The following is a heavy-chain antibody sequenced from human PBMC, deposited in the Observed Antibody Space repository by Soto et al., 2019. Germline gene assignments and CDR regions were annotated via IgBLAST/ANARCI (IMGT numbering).Heavy chain of an antibody. J-gene: IGHJ4*02. CDR3: ARGRYGDY. CDR2: ISAHNGNT. D-gene: IGHD1-1*01. Sequence: QVHLVQSGAEVKKPGASVKVSCEGSGYGFTTYGITWVRQAPGQGLEWMAWISAHNGNTNYAQKVRGRVTVTRDTSTSTAYMELRSLRYDDTAVYYCARGRYGDYWGQGALVTVSS. V-gene: IGHV1-18*01. CDR1: GYGFTTYG.